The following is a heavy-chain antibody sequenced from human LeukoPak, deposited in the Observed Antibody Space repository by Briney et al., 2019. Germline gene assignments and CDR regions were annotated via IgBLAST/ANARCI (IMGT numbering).Heavy chain of an antibody. V-gene: IGHV4-31*03. CDR3: ARQIYSYGSYYFDY. J-gene: IGHJ4*02. CDR1: GGSISSGGYY. D-gene: IGHD5-18*01. Sequence: SQTLSLTCTVSGGSISSGGYYWSWIRQHPGKGLEWIGYIYYSGSTYYNPSLKSRVTISVDTSKNQFSLKLSSVTAADTAVYYCARQIYSYGSYYFDYWGREPWSPSPQ. CDR2: IYYSGST.